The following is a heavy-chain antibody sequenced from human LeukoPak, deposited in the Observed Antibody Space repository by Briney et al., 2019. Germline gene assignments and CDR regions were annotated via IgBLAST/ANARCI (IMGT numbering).Heavy chain of an antibody. D-gene: IGHD6-13*01. CDR2: IKQDGSET. V-gene: IGHV3-7*03. J-gene: IGHJ4*02. CDR1: GFTFSRYW. CDR3: ARDPSGRAAAGRGDY. Sequence: GGSLRLSCAASGFTFSRYWMSWVRQTPRKGLEWVANIKQDGSETYYVDSMKGRFTISRDNAKNSLYLQMNSLRVEDTAVYYCARDPSGRAAAGRGDYWGQGTLVTVSS.